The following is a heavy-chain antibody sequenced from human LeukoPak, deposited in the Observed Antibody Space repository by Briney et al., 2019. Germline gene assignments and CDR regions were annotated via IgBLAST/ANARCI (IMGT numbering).Heavy chain of an antibody. CDR2: FYPEDGET. V-gene: IGHV1-24*01. J-gene: IGHJ4*02. CDR1: GYTFTSYD. CDR3: ATHEGTMVRGVMGEFDY. D-gene: IGHD3-10*01. Sequence: ASVNVSCKASGYTFTSYDINWVRQAPGKGLEWMGGFYPEDGETIYAQKFQGRVTMTEDTSTDTAYMELSSLRSEDTAVYYCATHEGTMVRGVMGEFDYWGQGTLVTVSS.